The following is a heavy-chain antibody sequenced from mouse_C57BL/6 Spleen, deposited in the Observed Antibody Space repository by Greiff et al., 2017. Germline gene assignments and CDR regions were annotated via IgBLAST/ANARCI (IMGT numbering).Heavy chain of an antibody. D-gene: IGHD2-5*01. CDR1: GFTFSDYY. CDR2: ISNGGGST. V-gene: IGHV5-12*01. CDR3: ARAYYSNHGGFAY. Sequence: EVMLVESGGGLVQPGGSLKLSCAASGFTFSDYYMYWVRQTPEKRLEWVAYISNGGGSTYYPDTVKGRFTISRDNAKNTLYLQMSRLKSEDTAMYYCARAYYSNHGGFAYWGQGTLVTVSA. J-gene: IGHJ3*01.